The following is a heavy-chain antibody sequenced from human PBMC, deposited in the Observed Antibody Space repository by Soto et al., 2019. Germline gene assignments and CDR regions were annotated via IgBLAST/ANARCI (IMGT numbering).Heavy chain of an antibody. CDR2: MNPNSGDT. CDR3: ARGLAVAYSPALL. D-gene: IGHD6-19*01. V-gene: IGHV1-8*01. CDR1: GYTFTTYD. Sequence: QVQLVQSGAEVQKPGASVKVSCKASGYTFTTYDINWVRQATGQGLEWMGWMNPNSGDTGYAEKFQGRVTMTRNTAINTAYMELSSLRSEDTAIYYCARGLAVAYSPALLWGQGTLLTVYS. J-gene: IGHJ4*02.